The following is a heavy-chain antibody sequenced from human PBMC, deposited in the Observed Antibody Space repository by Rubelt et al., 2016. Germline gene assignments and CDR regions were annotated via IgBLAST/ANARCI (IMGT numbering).Heavy chain of an antibody. V-gene: IGHV4-59*12. Sequence: QVQLQESGPGLVKPSETLSLTCTVSGGSISSYYWSWIRQPPGKGLEWIGYIYYSGSTNYNPSLNGRVTISVDTSKNQFALKVSSVTAADTAVYYCARGETGDYWGQGTLVTVSP. J-gene: IGHJ4*02. CDR2: IYYSGST. CDR1: GGSISSYY. CDR3: ARGETGDY.